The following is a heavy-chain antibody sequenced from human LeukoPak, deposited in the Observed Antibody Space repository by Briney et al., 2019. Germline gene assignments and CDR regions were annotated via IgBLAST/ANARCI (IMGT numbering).Heavy chain of an antibody. CDR2: IYTSGST. J-gene: IGHJ6*02. Sequence: SETLSLTCTVSGGSISSYYWSWIRQPAGKGLEWIGRIYTSGSTNYNPFLKSRVTMSVDTSKNQFSLKLSSVTAADTAVYYCARDREGYCGGDCSGYGMDVWGQGTTVTVSS. CDR3: ARDREGYCGGDCSGYGMDV. CDR1: GGSISSYY. D-gene: IGHD2-21*02. V-gene: IGHV4-4*07.